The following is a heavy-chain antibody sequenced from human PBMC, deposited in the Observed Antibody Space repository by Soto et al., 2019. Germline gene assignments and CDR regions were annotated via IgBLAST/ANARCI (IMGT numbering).Heavy chain of an antibody. D-gene: IGHD2-21*02. CDR3: ARLWGDYYFDY. Sequence: SETLSLTCTVSGGSISSYYWSWIRQPPGKGLEWIGYIYYSGSTNYNPSLKSRVTISVDTSKNQFSLKLSSVTAADTAVYYCARLWGDYYFDYWGQGTLVTVSS. J-gene: IGHJ4*02. CDR2: IYYSGST. CDR1: GGSISSYY. V-gene: IGHV4-59*01.